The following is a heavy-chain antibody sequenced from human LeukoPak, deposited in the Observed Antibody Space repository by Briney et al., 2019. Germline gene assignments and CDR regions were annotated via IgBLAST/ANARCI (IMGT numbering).Heavy chain of an antibody. CDR1: GFTFSNFA. V-gene: IGHV3-33*06. J-gene: IGHJ4*02. D-gene: IGHD1-20*01. CDR3: AKDSGITGSQRPFDY. Sequence: GGSLRLSCATSGFTFSNFAMRSVRQTPGKGLEWVALTWFDGSSEYYADSVKGRFTISRDNSKNTLHLQMSSLRAEDTALYFCAKDSGITGSQRPFDYWGKGTLVTVSS. CDR2: TWFDGSSE.